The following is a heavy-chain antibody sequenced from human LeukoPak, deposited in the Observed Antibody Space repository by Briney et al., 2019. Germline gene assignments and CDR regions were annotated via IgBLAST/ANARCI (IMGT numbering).Heavy chain of an antibody. J-gene: IGHJ4*02. CDR1: GYTFTGYY. V-gene: IGHV1-2*02. D-gene: IGHD1-14*01. CDR3: ARATATALDY. Sequence: GASVKVSCKASGYTFTGYYMHWVRQAPGQGLEWMGWINPNGGGTKYAQKFQGRVTMTRDTSISTAYMELSGLRPDDTAVYYCARATATALDYWGQGALVTVSS. CDR2: INPNGGGT.